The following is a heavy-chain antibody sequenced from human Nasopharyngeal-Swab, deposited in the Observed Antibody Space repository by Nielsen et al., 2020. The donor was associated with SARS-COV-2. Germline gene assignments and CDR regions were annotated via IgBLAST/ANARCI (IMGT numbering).Heavy chain of an antibody. J-gene: IGHJ5*02. V-gene: IGHV1-18*01. Sequence: ASVKVSCKGVGYTFTTYGINWVRQAPGQGPEWMGWISAYGNTNYAQQLQGRVTLTTDTSTSTAYMELMSLRSDDTAVYYCARDLDGTVTPFGWFDPWGQGTLVTVSS. CDR1: GYTFTTYG. D-gene: IGHD4-17*01. CDR2: ISAYGNT. CDR3: ARDLDGTVTPFGWFDP.